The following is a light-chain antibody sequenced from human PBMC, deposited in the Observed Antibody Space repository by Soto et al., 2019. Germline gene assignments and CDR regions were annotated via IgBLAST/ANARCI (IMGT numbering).Light chain of an antibody. CDR1: SSDVGGYNS. Sequence: QSVLTQPASVAGSPGQSITISCTGTSSDVGGYNSVSRYQQHPGKAPKLMIYEVSNRPSGVSNRFSGSKSGNTASLTISGLQAEDEAEYYCSSYTSSSTLVFGTGTKVTVL. CDR3: SSYTSSSTLV. CDR2: EVS. V-gene: IGLV2-14*01. J-gene: IGLJ1*01.